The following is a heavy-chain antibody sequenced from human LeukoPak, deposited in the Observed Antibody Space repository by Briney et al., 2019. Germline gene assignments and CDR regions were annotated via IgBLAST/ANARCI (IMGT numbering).Heavy chain of an antibody. V-gene: IGHV4-34*01. CDR3: ARDESD. CDR1: GGSFSGYY. J-gene: IGHJ4*02. Sequence: SETLSLTCAVYGGSFSGYYWSWIRQPPGKGLEWIGEINHSGSTNYNPSLKSRVTISVDTSKNQFSLKLSSVTAADTAVYYCARDESDWGQGTLVTVSS. CDR2: INHSGST.